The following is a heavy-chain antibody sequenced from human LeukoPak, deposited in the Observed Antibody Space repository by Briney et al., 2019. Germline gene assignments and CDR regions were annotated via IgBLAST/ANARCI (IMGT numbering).Heavy chain of an antibody. V-gene: IGHV3-48*04. CDR1: GFTFSSYS. D-gene: IGHD6-13*01. Sequence: PGGSLRLSFAASGFTFSSYSMNWVRQAPGKGLEWVSYISSSSTIYYADSVKGRFTISRDNAKNSLYLQMDSLRAEDTAVYYCARERRDSSSWYVKVDYWGQGTLVTVSS. CDR2: ISSSSTI. J-gene: IGHJ4*02. CDR3: ARERRDSSSWYVKVDY.